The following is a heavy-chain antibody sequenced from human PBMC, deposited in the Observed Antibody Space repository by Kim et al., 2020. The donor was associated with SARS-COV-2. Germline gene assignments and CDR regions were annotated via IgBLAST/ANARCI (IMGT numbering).Heavy chain of an antibody. J-gene: IGHJ6*01. CDR3: AKARESGWFGEMSGMDV. D-gene: IGHD3-10*01. CDR1: GGSISSYS. CDR2: IYYSGGT. V-gene: IGHV4-59*13. Sequence: SETLSLTCTVSGGSISSYSWSWIRQPPGKGLEWIGHIYYSGGTNYNPSLKSRVTISVDTSKNQFSLKLTSVTAADTAVYYCAKARESGWFGEMSGMDVWG.